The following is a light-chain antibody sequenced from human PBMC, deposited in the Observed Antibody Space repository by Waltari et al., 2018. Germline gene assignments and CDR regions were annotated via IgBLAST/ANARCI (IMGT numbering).Light chain of an antibody. V-gene: IGKV3-11*01. CDR1: QSVSSY. J-gene: IGKJ2*01. CDR3: QQRSNWPRT. CDR2: DAS. Sequence: DIVLTQSPATLSLYRGERANLSCRASQSVSSYLAWYQQNPGKAPRLLIYDASNRATGIPARFSGSGSGTDFTLTISSLEPEDFAVYYCQQRSNWPRTCCQGTKLEIK.